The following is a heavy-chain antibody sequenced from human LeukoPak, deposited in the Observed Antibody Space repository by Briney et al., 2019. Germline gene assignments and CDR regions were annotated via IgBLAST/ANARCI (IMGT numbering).Heavy chain of an antibody. CDR2: IYTSEST. CDR1: GGSISSGSYY. Sequence: SETLSLTCTVSGGSISSGSYYWSWIRQPAGKGLEWIGRIYTSESTNYNPSLKSRVTISVDTSKNQFSLKLSSVTAADTAVYYCARLRYSYGFFDYWGQGTLVTVSS. V-gene: IGHV4-61*02. J-gene: IGHJ4*02. D-gene: IGHD5-18*01. CDR3: ARLRYSYGFFDY.